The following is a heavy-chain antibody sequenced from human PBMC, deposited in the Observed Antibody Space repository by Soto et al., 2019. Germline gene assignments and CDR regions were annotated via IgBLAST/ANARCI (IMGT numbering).Heavy chain of an antibody. CDR3: AGEKVGTTGSDF. CDR2: MNPNSGNT. J-gene: IGHJ4*02. Sequence: QAQLVQSGAEMKKPGASVKVSCKASGYTFTGYDINWVRQATGQGLEWMGWMNPNSGNTGYAQNFQGRVTMTRDSSITTAYMELTSLMDYDAAGYYCAGEKVGTTGSDFGCQGTLVTVSS. CDR1: GYTFTGYD. D-gene: IGHD1-26*01. V-gene: IGHV1-8*01.